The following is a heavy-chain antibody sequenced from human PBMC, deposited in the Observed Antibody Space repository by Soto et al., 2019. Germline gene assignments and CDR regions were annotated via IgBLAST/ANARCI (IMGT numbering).Heavy chain of an antibody. V-gene: IGHV4-39*01. Sequence: KSSETLSLTCTVSGGSISSSSYYWGWIRQPPGKGLEWIGSIYYSGSTYYNPSLKSRVTISVDTSKNQFSLKLSSVTAADTAVYYCASTYCGGDCYSRHGHSPYYFDYWGQGTLVTVSS. CDR3: ASTYCGGDCYSRHGHSPYYFDY. D-gene: IGHD2-21*02. CDR2: IYYSGST. J-gene: IGHJ4*02. CDR1: GGSISSSSYY.